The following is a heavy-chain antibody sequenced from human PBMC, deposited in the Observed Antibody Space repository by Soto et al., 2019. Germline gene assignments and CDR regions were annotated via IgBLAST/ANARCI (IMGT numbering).Heavy chain of an antibody. CDR3: ARAMVVTQNWFAP. J-gene: IGHJ5*02. V-gene: IGHV4-59*08. Sequence: SETLSLTCAVSGGSISGYYWSWLRQPPGKGLEWIGYTYNIGSTNYNPSLRSRVTMSIDTSRNQFSLKLSSVTAADTAVYYCARAMVVTQNWFAPWGQGTLVTVSS. CDR1: GGSISGYY. CDR2: TYNIGST. D-gene: IGHD2-21*02.